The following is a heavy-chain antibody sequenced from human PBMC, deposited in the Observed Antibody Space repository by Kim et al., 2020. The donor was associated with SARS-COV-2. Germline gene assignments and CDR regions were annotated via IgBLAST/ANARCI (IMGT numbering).Heavy chain of an antibody. Sequence: SETLSLTCTVSGGSISRGGYYWSWIRQYPGKGLEWIGYIYYSGSTYYNPSLKSRLTILVDTSTNQFSLKLSSVTAADTAVYYCARMMNYDSSYGAFVMWGQGKMVTVSS. D-gene: IGHD3-22*01. CDR2: IYYSGST. J-gene: IGHJ3*02. V-gene: IGHV4-31*03. CDR3: ARMMNYDSSYGAFVM. CDR1: GGSISRGGYY.